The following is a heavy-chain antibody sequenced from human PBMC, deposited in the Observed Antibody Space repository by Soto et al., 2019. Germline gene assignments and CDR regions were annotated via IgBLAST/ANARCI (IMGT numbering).Heavy chain of an antibody. CDR1: GFSLSTSGVG. V-gene: IGHV2-5*02. D-gene: IGHD3-3*01. CDR2: IYWDDDK. CDR3: AHRPPYYDFWSGYVAFNWFDP. J-gene: IGHJ5*02. Sequence: SGPTLVNPTQTLTLTCTFSGFSLSTSGVGVGWIRQPPGKALEWLALIYWDDDKRYSPSLKSRLTITKDTSKNQVVLTMTNMDPVDTATYYCAHRPPYYDFWSGYVAFNWFDPWGQGTLVTVSS.